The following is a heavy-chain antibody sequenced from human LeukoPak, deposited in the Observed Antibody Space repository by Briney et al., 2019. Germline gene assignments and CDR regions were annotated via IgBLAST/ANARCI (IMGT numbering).Heavy chain of an antibody. V-gene: IGHV3-20*04. CDR1: GFTFDDYG. CDR3: ARALYGSGSYIGNWFDP. J-gene: IGHJ5*02. CDR2: INWSGDST. D-gene: IGHD3-10*01. Sequence: GGSLRLSCAASGFTFDDYGMSWVRQAPGKGLEWVSGINWSGDSTGYADSVKGRFTISRDNAKNSLYLQMNSLRAEDTALYYCARALYGSGSYIGNWFDPCGQGTLVTASS.